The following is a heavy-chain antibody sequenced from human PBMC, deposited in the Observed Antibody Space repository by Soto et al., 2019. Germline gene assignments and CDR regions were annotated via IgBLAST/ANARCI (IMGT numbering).Heavy chain of an antibody. J-gene: IGHJ4*02. D-gene: IGHD2-21*01. V-gene: IGHV2-5*02. Sequence: QITLKESGPTLVKPTQTLTLTCTFSGFSLSTSGVGVGWIRQPPGKALEWLALIYWDDDKRYSPSLKSRLTNPKDTSKNQVVLTMTNIDPMDTATYYCAHXXXYXXXXXXXSGFDYWGQGTLVTVSS. CDR3: AHXXXYXXXXXXXSGFDY. CDR1: GFSLSTSGVG. CDR2: IYWDDDK.